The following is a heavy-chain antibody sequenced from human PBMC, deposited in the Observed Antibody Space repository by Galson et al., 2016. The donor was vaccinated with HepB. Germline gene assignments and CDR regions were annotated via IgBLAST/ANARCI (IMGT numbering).Heavy chain of an antibody. CDR1: GHTFTNFA. D-gene: IGHD3-9*01. V-gene: IGHV7-4-1*02. J-gene: IGHJ3*02. CDR3: ATHYDILKGHWAFDI. CDR2: IDTNTGNP. Sequence: SVKVSCKASGHTFTNFAMNWVRQAPGQGPEWLGWIDTNTGNPTYAQGFTGRFVFSLDTSVSTAYLQVSSLKAEDTAVYFCATHYDILKGHWAFDIWGQGTMFTVSS.